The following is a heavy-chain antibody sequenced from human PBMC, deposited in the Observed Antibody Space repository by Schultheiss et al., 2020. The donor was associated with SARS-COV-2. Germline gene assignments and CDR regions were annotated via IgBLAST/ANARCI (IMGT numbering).Heavy chain of an antibody. V-gene: IGHV4-34*01. D-gene: IGHD2-2*01. Sequence: SETLSLTCAVYGGSFSGYYWSWIRQPPGKGLEWIGSVYYTGSTFYNPSLRSRVTISVDTSKNQFSLRLDSVTAADTAVYFCAREREYQLPPYYYYYYMDVWGKGTTVTVSS. CDR3: AREREYQLPPYYYYYYMDV. CDR1: GGSFSGYY. CDR2: VYYTGST. J-gene: IGHJ6*03.